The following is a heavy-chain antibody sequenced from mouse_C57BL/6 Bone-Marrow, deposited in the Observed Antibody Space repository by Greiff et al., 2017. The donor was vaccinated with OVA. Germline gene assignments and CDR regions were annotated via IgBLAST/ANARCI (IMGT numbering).Heavy chain of an antibody. Sequence: VQLQQSGAELARPGASVKLSCKASGYTFTSYGISWVKQRTGPGLEWIGEIYPRSGNTYYNEKFKGKATLTADKSSSTAYMELRSLTSEDSAVYFCARSDSSGYWFAYWGQGTLVTVSA. J-gene: IGHJ3*01. D-gene: IGHD3-2*02. CDR2: IYPRSGNT. CDR1: GYTFTSYG. CDR3: ARSDSSGYWFAY. V-gene: IGHV1-81*01.